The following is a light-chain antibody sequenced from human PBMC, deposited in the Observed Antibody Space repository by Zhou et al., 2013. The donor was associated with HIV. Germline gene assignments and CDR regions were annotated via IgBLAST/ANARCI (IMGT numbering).Light chain of an antibody. CDR1: QGINTA. Sequence: IQLTQSPSSLSASVGGRVTITCRASQGINTALAWYQQKPGKAPKLLIHAASTLQSGVPSRFSGSGSGTDFTLTISSLQPDDFATYYCQQYNSYWTFGQGTKVEIK. CDR2: AAS. V-gene: IGKV1-27*01. J-gene: IGKJ1*01. CDR3: QQYNSYWT.